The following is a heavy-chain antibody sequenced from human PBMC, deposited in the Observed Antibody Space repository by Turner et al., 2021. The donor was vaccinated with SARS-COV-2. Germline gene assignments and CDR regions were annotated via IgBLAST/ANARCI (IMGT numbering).Heavy chain of an antibody. CDR1: GFTFSSYG. CDR3: ANLLSIESYVGGSYRVANAFDI. J-gene: IGHJ3*02. V-gene: IGHV3-30*18. Sequence: QVQLVESGGGVVQPGRSLRPSCAASGFTFSSYGMHWVRQAPGKGLEWVAVIAYDGSNKYYADSVKGRFTISRDNSKNTLYLQMNSLRAEDTAVYYCANLLSIESYVGGSYRVANAFDIWGQGTMVTVSS. CDR2: IAYDGSNK. D-gene: IGHD3-16*02.